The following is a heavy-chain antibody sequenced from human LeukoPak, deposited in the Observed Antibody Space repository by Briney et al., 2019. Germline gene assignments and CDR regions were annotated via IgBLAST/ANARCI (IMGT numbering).Heavy chain of an antibody. V-gene: IGHV3-30*02. J-gene: IGHJ4*02. Sequence: GGSLRLSCAASGFTFSSYGMHWVRQAPGKGLEWVAFIRYDGSNKYYADSVKGRFTISRDNSKNTLYLQMNSLRAEDTAVYYCAKDEYYDFWSGSYWGQGTLVTVSS. CDR2: IRYDGSNK. CDR1: GFTFSSYG. D-gene: IGHD3-3*01. CDR3: AKDEYYDFWSGSY.